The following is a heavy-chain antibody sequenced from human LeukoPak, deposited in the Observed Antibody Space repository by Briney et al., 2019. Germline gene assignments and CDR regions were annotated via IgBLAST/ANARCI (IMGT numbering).Heavy chain of an antibody. V-gene: IGHV3-21*05. Sequence: GGSLRLSCAVSGFIVSSNYMTWVRQAPGKGLEWVSYISSSGSDKYYPDSVKGRFTISRDNAKNSLYLQMNSLRAEDTAVYYCARRTSGAFAIWGQGTKVTVSS. CDR1: GFIVSSNY. J-gene: IGHJ3*02. CDR3: ARRTSGAFAI. CDR2: ISSSGSDK.